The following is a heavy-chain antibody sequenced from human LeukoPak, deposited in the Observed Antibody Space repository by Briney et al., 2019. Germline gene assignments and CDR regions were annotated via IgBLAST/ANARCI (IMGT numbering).Heavy chain of an antibody. D-gene: IGHD3-10*01. V-gene: IGHV4-34*01. J-gene: IGHJ4*02. Sequence: SETLSLTCAIYSESFSGYFWSWIRQPPGKGLEWIGEINYSGSTNYNPSLKSRVTISVDTSKNQFSLKLSSVTAADTAVYYCARHPGYYYGSGSYYPFDYWGQGTLVTVSS. CDR1: SESFSGYF. CDR2: INYSGST. CDR3: ARHPGYYYGSGSYYPFDY.